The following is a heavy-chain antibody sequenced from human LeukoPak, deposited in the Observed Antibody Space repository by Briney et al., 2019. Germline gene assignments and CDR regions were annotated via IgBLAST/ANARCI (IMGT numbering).Heavy chain of an antibody. V-gene: IGHV4-34*01. J-gene: IGHJ4*02. Sequence: SETLSLTCAVYGGSFSGYYWSWIRQPPGKGLEWIGEINHSGSTNYNPSLKSRVTISVDTSKNQFSLKLSSVTAADTAVYYCARGYCSGGSCYFFDYWGQGTLVTVSS. CDR2: INHSGST. D-gene: IGHD2-15*01. CDR3: ARGYCSGGSCYFFDY. CDR1: GGSFSGYY.